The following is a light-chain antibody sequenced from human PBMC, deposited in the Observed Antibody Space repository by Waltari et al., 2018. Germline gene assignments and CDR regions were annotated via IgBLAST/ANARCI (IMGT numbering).Light chain of an antibody. Sequence: EIVLTQSPDTLSLSPGERATLSCRASQWVTSSYLAWYQQKHGQAPRLLIYAASARATGIPDRFSGSGSGTDFTLTISRLEPEDCAVYFCQQYGSSLVTFGGGTEVEIK. CDR3: QQYGSSLVT. CDR1: QWVTSSY. V-gene: IGKV3-20*01. J-gene: IGKJ4*01. CDR2: AAS.